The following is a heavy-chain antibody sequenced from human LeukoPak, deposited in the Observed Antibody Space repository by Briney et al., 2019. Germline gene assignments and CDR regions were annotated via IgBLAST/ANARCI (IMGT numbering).Heavy chain of an antibody. Sequence: GGSPRLSCAASGFTFSSYSMNWVRQAPGKGLEWVSSISSSSSYIYYADSVKGRFTISRDNAKNSLYLQMNSLRAEDTAVYYCARDCSSTSCSLSGYYYYMDVWGKGTTVTVSS. D-gene: IGHD2-2*01. J-gene: IGHJ6*03. V-gene: IGHV3-21*01. CDR1: GFTFSSYS. CDR2: ISSSSSYI. CDR3: ARDCSSTSCSLSGYYYYMDV.